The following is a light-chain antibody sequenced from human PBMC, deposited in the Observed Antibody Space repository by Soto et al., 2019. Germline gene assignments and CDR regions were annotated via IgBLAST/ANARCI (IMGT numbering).Light chain of an antibody. Sequence: DIVMTQTPLSMPVTPVEPDSISCSSSQSLLDSDDGNTSLDWYLQTPGQYPQILIYTLSYRASGVPARFSGSGSGTDFALKISRVEAEEGGVDYCMQGTHWPITFGQGTRVEIK. CDR2: TLS. J-gene: IGKJ5*01. CDR3: MQGTHWPIT. V-gene: IGKV2-40*01. CDR1: QSLLDSDDGNTS.